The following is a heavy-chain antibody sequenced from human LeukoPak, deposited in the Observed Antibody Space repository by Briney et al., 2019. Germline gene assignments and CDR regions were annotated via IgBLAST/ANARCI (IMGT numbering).Heavy chain of an antibody. CDR3: ARDLMEWLGTNWFDP. V-gene: IGHV1-18*01. J-gene: IGHJ5*02. Sequence: GASVKVSCKASGYTFTSYGISWVRQAPEQGLEWMGWISAYNGNTNYAQKLQGRVTMTTDTSTSTAYMELRSLRSDDTAVYYCARDLMEWLGTNWFDPWGQGTLVTVSS. CDR2: ISAYNGNT. CDR1: GYTFTSYG. D-gene: IGHD3-3*01.